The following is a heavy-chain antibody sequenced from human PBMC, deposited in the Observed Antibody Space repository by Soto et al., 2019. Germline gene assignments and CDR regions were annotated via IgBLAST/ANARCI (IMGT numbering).Heavy chain of an antibody. Sequence: QGQVVQSGAEVKQPGSSVKVSCKASGGTFSSFDVSGLRQAPGQGLEWMGGIIPIYETPNYAQQFQDRVTITADKSTSIVYMELNSLRSEDTAVYYCARSDFWSGPYGMDVWGQGTMVTVSS. D-gene: IGHD3-3*01. CDR1: GGTFSSFD. CDR3: ARSDFWSGPYGMDV. V-gene: IGHV1-69*06. J-gene: IGHJ6*02. CDR2: IIPIYETP.